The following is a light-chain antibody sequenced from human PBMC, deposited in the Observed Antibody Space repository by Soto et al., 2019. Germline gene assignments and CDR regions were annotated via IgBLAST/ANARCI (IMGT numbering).Light chain of an antibody. Sequence: EIVLTQSPGTLSLSPGERATLSCRASQSVSSSYLAWYQQKPGQAPRLLIYGASSRATGIPDRFSGSGSGIDFTLTISRLEPEDFALYYCQQYGSSPFTFGPGTKVDIQ. CDR2: GAS. CDR1: QSVSSSY. J-gene: IGKJ3*01. CDR3: QQYGSSPFT. V-gene: IGKV3-20*01.